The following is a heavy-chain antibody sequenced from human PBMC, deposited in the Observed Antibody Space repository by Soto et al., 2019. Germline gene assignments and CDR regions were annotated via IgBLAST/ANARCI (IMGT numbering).Heavy chain of an antibody. CDR1: GYTFTGYY. CDR2: INPNSGGT. J-gene: IGHJ3*02. D-gene: IGHD2-15*01. Sequence: GASVKVSCKASGYTFTGYYIHWVRQAPGQGLEWMGWINPNSGGTNYAQKFQGWVTMTRDTSISTAYMELSRLRSDDTAVYYCARDMGRAGYCSGGSCYSAFDIWGQGTMVTVSS. CDR3: ARDMGRAGYCSGGSCYSAFDI. V-gene: IGHV1-2*04.